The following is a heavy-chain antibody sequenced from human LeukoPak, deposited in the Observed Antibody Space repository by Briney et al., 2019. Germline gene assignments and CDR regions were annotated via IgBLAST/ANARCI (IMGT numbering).Heavy chain of an antibody. V-gene: IGHV1-2*02. D-gene: IGHD2-2*01. Sequence: ASVKVSCKSSGFTFTDEYIHWVRQAPGRGLEWMGWINPYSGAINYAQKFQGRVTLTRDTSISTAYMELSRLTSDDTAVYYCARDPKSQLLLDYWGQGTLVTVSS. CDR1: GFTFTDEY. CDR3: ARDPKSQLLLDY. CDR2: INPYSGAI. J-gene: IGHJ4*02.